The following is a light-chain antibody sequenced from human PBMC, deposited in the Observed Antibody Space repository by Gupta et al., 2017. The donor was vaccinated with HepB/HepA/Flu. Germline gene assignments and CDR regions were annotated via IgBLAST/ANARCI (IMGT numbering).Light chain of an antibody. V-gene: IGLV2-11*01. J-gene: IGLJ3*02. Sequence: QPRPVPGSPGHSVTISCLRPSSDVGVYNFVSWYQQHPGKAPKLMIYDVTKRPSGVPDRFSGSKSGNTASLAISGLQAEDEADYYCCSHVGSYLWVFGGGTKLTVL. CDR1: SSDVGVYNF. CDR3: CSHVGSYLWV. CDR2: DVT.